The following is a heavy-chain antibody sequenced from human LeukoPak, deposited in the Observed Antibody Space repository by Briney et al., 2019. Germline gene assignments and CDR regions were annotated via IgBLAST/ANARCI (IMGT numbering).Heavy chain of an antibody. CDR2: INHSGST. CDR1: GGSFSGYY. Sequence: SETLSLTCAVYGGSFSGYYWSWIRQPPGKGLEWIGEINHSGSTNYNPSLKSRVTISVDTSKNQVSLKLSSVTAADTAVYYCARRTLLWFGELFGRNWFDPWGQGTLVTVSS. CDR3: ARRTLLWFGELFGRNWFDP. D-gene: IGHD3-10*01. J-gene: IGHJ5*02. V-gene: IGHV4-34*01.